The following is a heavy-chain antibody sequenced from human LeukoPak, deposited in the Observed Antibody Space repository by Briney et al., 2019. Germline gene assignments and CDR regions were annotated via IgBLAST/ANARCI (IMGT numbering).Heavy chain of an antibody. CDR1: GGSISSGGYY. Sequence: SETLSLTCTVSGGSISSGGYYWSWIRQHPGKGLEWIGYIYYSGSTYYNPSLKSRVTISVDTSKNQFSLKLSSVTAADTAVYYRAREKYYDSSGYYNWGQGTLVTVSS. J-gene: IGHJ4*02. V-gene: IGHV4-31*03. CDR2: IYYSGST. CDR3: AREKYYDSSGYYN. D-gene: IGHD3-22*01.